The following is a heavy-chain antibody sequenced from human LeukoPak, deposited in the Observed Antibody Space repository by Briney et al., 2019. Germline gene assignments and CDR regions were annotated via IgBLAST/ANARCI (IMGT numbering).Heavy chain of an antibody. D-gene: IGHD4-17*01. J-gene: IGHJ4*01. V-gene: IGHV3-21*04. Sequence: GGSLRLSCAASGFIFSSYSMNWVRQAPGKGLEWVSSISSSSTYIYYADSVKGRFTISRDNAKNSLYLQLNSLRPEDTALYYCSTDPRSLLYWGHGTLVTVSS. CDR2: ISSSSTYI. CDR1: GFIFSSYS. CDR3: STDPRSLLY.